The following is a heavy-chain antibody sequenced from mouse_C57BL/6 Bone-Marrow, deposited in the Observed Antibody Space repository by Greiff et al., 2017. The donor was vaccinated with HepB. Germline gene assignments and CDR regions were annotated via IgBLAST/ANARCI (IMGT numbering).Heavy chain of an antibody. CDR3: ARSSTVVATDYAMDY. D-gene: IGHD1-1*01. CDR2: INPNNGGT. J-gene: IGHJ4*01. CDR1: GYTFTDYN. V-gene: IGHV1-18*01. Sequence: VQLQQSGPELVKPGASVKIPCKASGYTFTDYNMDWVKQSHGKSLEWIGDINPNNGGTIYNQKFKGKATLTVDKSSSTAYMELRSLTSEDTAVYYCARSSTVVATDYAMDYWGQGTSVTVSS.